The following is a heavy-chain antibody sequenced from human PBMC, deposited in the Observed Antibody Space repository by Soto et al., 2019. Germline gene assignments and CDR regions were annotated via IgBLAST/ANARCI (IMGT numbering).Heavy chain of an antibody. J-gene: IGHJ4*02. V-gene: IGHV3-64*01. Sequence: EVQLVESGGGLVQPGGSLRLSCAASGFTFSSYAMHWVRQAAGKGLEYVSAISSNGGSTYYANSVKGRFTISRDNSKNTLYLQMGSLRAEDMALYYCARGPGYYFHYSGQGTLVTVSS. CDR3: ARGPGYYFHY. CDR1: GFTFSSYA. CDR2: ISSNGGST.